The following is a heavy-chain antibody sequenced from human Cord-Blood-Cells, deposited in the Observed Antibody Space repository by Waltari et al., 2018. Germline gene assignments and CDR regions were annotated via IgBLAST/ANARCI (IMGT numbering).Heavy chain of an antibody. V-gene: IGHV5-51*01. CDR3: ARHHENDFWSPRGDWYFDL. J-gene: IGHJ2*01. CDR2: IYPGDSDT. CDR1: GYSFTSYW. D-gene: IGHD3-3*01. Sequence: EVQLVQSGAEVKKPGESLKISCKGSGYSFTSYWIGWVRQMPGKGLEWMGIIYPGDSDTRYSPSFQGQVTISADKSISTAYLQWSSLKASDTAMYYCARHHENDFWSPRGDWYFDLWGRGTLVTVSS.